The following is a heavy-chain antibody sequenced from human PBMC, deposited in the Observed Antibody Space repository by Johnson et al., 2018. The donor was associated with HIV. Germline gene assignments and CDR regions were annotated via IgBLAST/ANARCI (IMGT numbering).Heavy chain of an antibody. J-gene: IGHJ3*02. CDR2: ISSDGSST. Sequence: VQLVESGGGLVQPGGSLRLSCAASGFTFSTYCMHWVRQTPGKGLVWVSRISSDGSSTTYAVSVRGRFTISRDNAKNTLYLEMKSLRAEDTAVYYCAREGPSERAGFDIWGQGTMVTVSS. V-gene: IGHV3-74*01. CDR1: GFTFSTYC. CDR3: AREGPSERAGFDI.